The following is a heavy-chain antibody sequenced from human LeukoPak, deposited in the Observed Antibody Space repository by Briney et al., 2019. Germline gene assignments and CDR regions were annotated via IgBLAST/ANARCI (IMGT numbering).Heavy chain of an antibody. V-gene: IGHV3-20*04. CDR1: GFTFDDYG. Sequence: GGSLRLSCAASGFTFDDYGMSWVRHAPGKGLEWVSGINWNGGSTGYADSVKGRFTISRDNAKNSLYLQMNSLRAEDTALYYCARDLRNYYDSSRRGYYFDYWGQGTLVTVSS. J-gene: IGHJ4*02. CDR3: ARDLRNYYDSSRRGYYFDY. D-gene: IGHD3-22*01. CDR2: INWNGGST.